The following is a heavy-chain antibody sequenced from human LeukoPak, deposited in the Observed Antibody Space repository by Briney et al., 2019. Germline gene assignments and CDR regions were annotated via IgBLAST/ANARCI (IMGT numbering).Heavy chain of an antibody. D-gene: IGHD3-16*01. CDR2: ISSSSSYI. V-gene: IGHV3-21*01. CDR3: ARDYGHDYLRSGAEGRDY. CDR1: GFVFSSYS. J-gene: IGHJ4*02. Sequence: GGSLRLSCAASGFVFSSYSMNWVRQAPGKGLEWVSSISSSSSYIYYADSVTGRFTISRDNAKNSVNLQMNSRGAEDTAVYYCARDYGHDYLRSGAEGRDYWGQGTLVTVSS.